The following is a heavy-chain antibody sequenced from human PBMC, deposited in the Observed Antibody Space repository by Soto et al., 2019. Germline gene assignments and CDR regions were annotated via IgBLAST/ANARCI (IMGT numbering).Heavy chain of an antibody. Sequence: EVQLVESGGGLVQPGGSLRLSCAASGFTFSSYSMNWVRQAPGKGLGWVSYISSSSSTIYYADSVKGRFTISRDNAKNSLYLQMNSLRAEDTAVYYCARDSYSNYVSPYNWFDPWGQGTLVTVSS. V-gene: IGHV3-48*01. CDR2: ISSSSSTI. CDR1: GFTFSSYS. J-gene: IGHJ5*02. CDR3: ARDSYSNYVSPYNWFDP. D-gene: IGHD4-4*01.